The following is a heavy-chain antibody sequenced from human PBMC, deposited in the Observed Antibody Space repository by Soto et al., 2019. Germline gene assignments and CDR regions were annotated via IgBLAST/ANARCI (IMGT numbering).Heavy chain of an antibody. J-gene: IGHJ6*03. V-gene: IGHV4-59*01. CDR2: IYYSGST. Sequence: SETLSLTCTVSGGSISSYYWSWIRQPPGKGLEWIGYIYYSGSTNYNPSLKSRVTISVDTSKNQFSLKLSSVTAADTAAYYCGGIAGVIAERDYMYGWGKGTTVTVAS. D-gene: IGHD6-13*01. CDR1: GGSISSYY. CDR3: GGIAGVIAERDYMYG.